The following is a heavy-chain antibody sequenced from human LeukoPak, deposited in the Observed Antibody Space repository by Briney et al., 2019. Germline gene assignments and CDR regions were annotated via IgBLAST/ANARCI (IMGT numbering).Heavy chain of an antibody. J-gene: IGHJ4*02. Sequence: GESLRLSCAVSGFTVSSDSMSWVRQAPGQGLEWVSIIYSGGSTYYADSVKGRFTISRDNSKNPLYLQMNSLRVDDTAVYYCARGGGNIVWYWGQGTLVTVSS. V-gene: IGHV3-66*01. CDR2: IYSGGST. CDR3: ARGGGNIVWY. CDR1: GFTVSSDS. D-gene: IGHD5/OR15-5a*01.